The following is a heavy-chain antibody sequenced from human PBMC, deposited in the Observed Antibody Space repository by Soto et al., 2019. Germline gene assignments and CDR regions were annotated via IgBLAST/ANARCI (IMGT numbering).Heavy chain of an antibody. CDR1: GFPFSSNA. V-gene: IGHV3-23*01. J-gene: IGHJ4*02. CDR2: ISGSDGST. D-gene: IGHD6-13*01. CDR3: AKEAAAGLYFFDY. Sequence: EVQLLESGGGLVQPGGSLRVSCAASGFPFSSNALSWVRLAPGKGLEWVSTISGSDGSTYYADPVKGRFTISRDSSRNTLYLQMNSLRAEDTAVYYCAKEAAAGLYFFDYCGQGTLVTVSS.